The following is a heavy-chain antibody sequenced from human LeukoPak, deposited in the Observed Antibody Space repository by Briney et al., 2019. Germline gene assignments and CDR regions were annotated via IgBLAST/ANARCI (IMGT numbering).Heavy chain of an antibody. J-gene: IGHJ6*02. D-gene: IGHD3-10*01. CDR2: ISYDGSNK. Sequence: GRSLRLSCAASGFTFSSYAMHWVRQAPGKGLEWVAVISYDGSNKYYADSVKGRFTISRDNSKNTLYLQMNSLRAEDTAVYYCARDTFHDYYYGSGSYYKPSQYYYYGMDVWGQGTTVTVSS. V-gene: IGHV3-30*01. CDR3: ARDTFHDYYYGSGSYYKPSQYYYYGMDV. CDR1: GFTFSSYA.